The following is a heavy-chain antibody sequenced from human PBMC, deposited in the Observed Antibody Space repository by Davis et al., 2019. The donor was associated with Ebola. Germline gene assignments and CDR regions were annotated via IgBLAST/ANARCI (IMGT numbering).Heavy chain of an antibody. CDR2: INPNSGGT. V-gene: IGHV1-2*06. J-gene: IGHJ4*02. CDR1: GYTFTSYY. CDR3: ATPMGRGYIDY. D-gene: IGHD3-10*01. Sequence: ASVKVSCKASGYTFTSYYMHWVRQAPGQGLEWMGRINPNSGGTNYAQKFQGRVTMTRDTSTSTVYMELSSLGSEDTAVYYCATPMGRGYIDYWGQGTLVTVSS.